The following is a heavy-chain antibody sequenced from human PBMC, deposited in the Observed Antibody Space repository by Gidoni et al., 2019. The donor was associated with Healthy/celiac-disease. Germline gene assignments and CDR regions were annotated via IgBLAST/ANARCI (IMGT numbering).Heavy chain of an antibody. J-gene: IGHJ4*02. CDR3: ARFGGGGSGSYYISYFDY. CDR1: GGSISSGAYY. Sequence: QVQLQESGPGLVKPSQTLSPTCTVSGGSISSGAYYWSWIRQHPGKGLEWIGYIYYSGSTYYNPSLKSRVTISVDTSKNQFSLKLSSVTAADTAVYYCARFGGGGSGSYYISYFDYWGQGTLVTVSS. V-gene: IGHV4-31*03. CDR2: IYYSGST. D-gene: IGHD3-10*01.